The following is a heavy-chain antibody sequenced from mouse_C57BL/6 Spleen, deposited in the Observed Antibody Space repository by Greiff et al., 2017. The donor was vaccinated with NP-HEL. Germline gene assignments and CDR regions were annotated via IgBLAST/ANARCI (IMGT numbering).Heavy chain of an antibody. CDR2: IYPGSGST. CDR1: GYTFTSYW. D-gene: IGHD3-3*01. V-gene: IGHV1-55*01. J-gene: IGHJ2*01. CDR3: ARDRGRVYYFDY. Sequence: VQLQQPGAELVKPGASVKMSCKASGYTFTSYWITWVKQRPGQGLEWIGDIYPGSGSTNYNEKFKSKATLTVDTSSSTAYMQLSSRTSEDSAVDYCARDRGRVYYFDYWGQGTTLTVSS.